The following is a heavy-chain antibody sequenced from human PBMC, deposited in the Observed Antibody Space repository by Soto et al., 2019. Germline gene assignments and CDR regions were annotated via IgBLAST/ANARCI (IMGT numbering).Heavy chain of an antibody. CDR1: GFTFSSYG. D-gene: IGHD5-12*01. Sequence: PGGSLRLSCAASGFTFSSYGMHWVRQAPGKGLEWVAVIWYDGSNKYYADSVKGRFTISRDNSKNTLYLQMNSLRAEDTAAYYCARDRVATDYYYYGMDVWGQGTTVTVSS. J-gene: IGHJ6*02. V-gene: IGHV3-33*01. CDR3: ARDRVATDYYYYGMDV. CDR2: IWYDGSNK.